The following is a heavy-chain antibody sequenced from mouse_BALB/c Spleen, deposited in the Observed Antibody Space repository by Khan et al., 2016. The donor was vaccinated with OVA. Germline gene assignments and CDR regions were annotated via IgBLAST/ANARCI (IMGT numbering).Heavy chain of an antibody. Sequence: VQLQQSGPELVKPGASVKISCKASGYSFTGYFMNWVMQSHGKSLEWIGRINPHIGETFYNQKFKGKAILTVDESSSTVHMGLRSLASEDSAVYYCARKNGSDFDYWGQGTTLTVSS. D-gene: IGHD1-1*01. CDR2: INPHIGET. CDR1: GYSFTGYF. J-gene: IGHJ2*01. V-gene: IGHV1-20*02. CDR3: ARKNGSDFDY.